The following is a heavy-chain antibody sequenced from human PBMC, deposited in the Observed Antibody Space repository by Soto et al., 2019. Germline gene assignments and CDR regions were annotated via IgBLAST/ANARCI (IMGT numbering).Heavy chain of an antibody. V-gene: IGHV3-23*01. J-gene: IGHJ4*02. D-gene: IGHD3-10*01. Sequence: EVQLLESGGGLVQPGGSLRLFCAAYGFTFNNYAMTWVRQAPGKGLEWVPAISGGGDTTSYADSVKGRFTVSRDGSKNTLYLQMRSLRAEDTALYYCAKGRGGSGSLTPRVDFWGQGTLVTVSS. CDR1: GFTFNNYA. CDR2: ISGGGDTT. CDR3: AKGRGGSGSLTPRVDF.